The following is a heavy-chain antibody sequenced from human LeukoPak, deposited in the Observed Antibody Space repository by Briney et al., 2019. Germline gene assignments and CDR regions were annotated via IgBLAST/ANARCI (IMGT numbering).Heavy chain of an antibody. J-gene: IGHJ4*02. Sequence: PGGSLRLSCAASGFTFDDYGMSWVRQAPGKGLEWVSGINWNGGSTGYADSVKGRFTISRDNAKNSLYLQMNSLRAEDTAVYYCARPPTTVSPRDYWGQGTLVTVSS. D-gene: IGHD4-11*01. CDR3: ARPPTTVSPRDY. V-gene: IGHV3-20*04. CDR1: GFTFDDYG. CDR2: INWNGGST.